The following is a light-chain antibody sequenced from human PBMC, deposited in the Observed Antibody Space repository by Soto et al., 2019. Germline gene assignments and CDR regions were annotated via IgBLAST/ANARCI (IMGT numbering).Light chain of an antibody. V-gene: IGKV1-27*01. CDR3: QKYNGARFT. CDR2: AAS. J-gene: IGKJ3*01. Sequence: DIQMTQSPSSLSASVGDRVTITCRASQGISNYLAWYQQKPGKVPKLLIYAASTLQSGVPSRFSGSGSGTDFSLTISSRLPEDVATYYCQKYNGARFTFGPGTKVDIK. CDR1: QGISNY.